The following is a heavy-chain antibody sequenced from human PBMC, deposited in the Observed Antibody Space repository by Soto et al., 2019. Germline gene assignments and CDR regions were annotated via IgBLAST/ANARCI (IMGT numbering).Heavy chain of an antibody. CDR3: AREMVAVAGTGFDY. CDR1: GFTFSSYD. D-gene: IGHD6-19*01. Sequence: PGGSLRLSCAASGFTFSSYDMHWVRQATGKGLEWVSAIGTAGDTYYPGSVKGRFTISRENAKNSLYLQMNSLRAEDTAVYYCAREMVAVAGTGFDYWGQGTLVTVSS. CDR2: IGTAGDT. J-gene: IGHJ4*02. V-gene: IGHV3-13*01.